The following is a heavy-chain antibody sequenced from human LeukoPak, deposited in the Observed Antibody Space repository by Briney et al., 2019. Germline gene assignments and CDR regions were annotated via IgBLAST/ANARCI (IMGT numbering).Heavy chain of an antibody. CDR3: AKDLYSSTWAYFDY. CDR1: GFTFSSYG. J-gene: IGHJ4*02. D-gene: IGHD6-13*01. Sequence: GGSLRLSCAASGFTFSSYGMHWVRQAPGKGLEWVAVISYDGSNKYYADSVKGRFTISRDNSKNTLYLQMNSLRAEDTALYYCAKDLYSSTWAYFDYWGQGTLVTVSS. V-gene: IGHV3-30*18. CDR2: ISYDGSNK.